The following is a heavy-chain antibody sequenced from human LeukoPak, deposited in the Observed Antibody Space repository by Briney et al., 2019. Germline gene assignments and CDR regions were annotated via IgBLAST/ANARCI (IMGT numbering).Heavy chain of an antibody. CDR2: ISSSGSTI. CDR3: ARDYGGSSPFDY. CDR1: GFTFSSHD. Sequence: PGRSLRLSCAASGFTFSSHDMHWVRQAPGKGLEWVSYISSSGSTIYYADSVKGRFTISRDNAKNSLYLQMNSLRAEDTAVYYCARDYGGSSPFDYWGQGTLVTVSS. V-gene: IGHV3-48*03. J-gene: IGHJ4*02. D-gene: IGHD4-23*01.